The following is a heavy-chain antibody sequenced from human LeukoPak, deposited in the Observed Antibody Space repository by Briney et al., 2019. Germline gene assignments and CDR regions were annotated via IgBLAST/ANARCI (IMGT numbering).Heavy chain of an antibody. CDR3: ARRAGLHSLDY. J-gene: IGHJ4*02. CDR1: GGSFSGYY. D-gene: IGHD5/OR15-5a*01. Sequence: SETLPLTCAVYGGSFSGYYWSWIRQPPGKGLEWIGEINHSGSINYNPSLKSRVTISVDTSKNQFSLRLSSVSAADTALYFCARRAGLHSLDYWDQGTLVTVSS. CDR2: INHSGSI. V-gene: IGHV4-34*01.